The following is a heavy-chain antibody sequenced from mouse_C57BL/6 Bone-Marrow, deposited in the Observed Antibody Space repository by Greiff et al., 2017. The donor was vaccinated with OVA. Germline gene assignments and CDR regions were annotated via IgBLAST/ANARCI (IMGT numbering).Heavy chain of an antibody. CDR2: ISSGGDYI. Sequence: EVMLVESGEGLVKPGGSLKLSCAASGFTFNSYAMSWVRQTPEKRLEWVAYISSGGDYIYYADTVKGRFTISRDNARNTLYLQRSSLKSEDTAMYYCTRGYGYDDAMDYWGQGTSVTVSS. D-gene: IGHD2-2*01. CDR1: GFTFNSYA. J-gene: IGHJ4*01. CDR3: TRGYGYDDAMDY. V-gene: IGHV5-9-1*02.